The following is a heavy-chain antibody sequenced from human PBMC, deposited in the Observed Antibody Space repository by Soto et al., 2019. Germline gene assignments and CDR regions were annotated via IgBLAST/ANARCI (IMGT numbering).Heavy chain of an antibody. CDR3: ARFLSPIAAAGYDAYYFDY. Sequence: PSETLSLTCTVSGGSTSSYYWSWIRQPPGKGLEWIGYIYYSGSTNYNPSLKSRVTISVDTSKNQFSLKLSSVTAADTAVYYCARFLSPIAAAGYDAYYFDYWGQGTLVTVSS. CDR1: GGSTSSYY. CDR2: IYYSGST. D-gene: IGHD6-13*01. J-gene: IGHJ4*02. V-gene: IGHV4-59*01.